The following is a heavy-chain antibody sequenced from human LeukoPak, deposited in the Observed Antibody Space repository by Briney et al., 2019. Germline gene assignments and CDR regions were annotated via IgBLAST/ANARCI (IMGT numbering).Heavy chain of an antibody. CDR2: IKQDGSEK. J-gene: IGHJ4*02. Sequence: GGSLRLSRAASGFPLSSYWMSRVPQAPGKGLEWVANIKQDGSEKYYVDSVKGRFTISRDNAKNSLYLQMNSLRAEDTAVYYCARAVAREYYFDYWGQGTLVTVSS. CDR1: GFPLSSYW. V-gene: IGHV3-7*03. D-gene: IGHD6-19*01. CDR3: ARAVAREYYFDY.